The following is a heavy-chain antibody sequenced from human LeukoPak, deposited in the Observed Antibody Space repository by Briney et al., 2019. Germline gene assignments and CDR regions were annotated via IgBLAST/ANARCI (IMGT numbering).Heavy chain of an antibody. J-gene: IGHJ4*02. CDR3: ARRYCSSAKCLFDY. V-gene: IGHV3-48*03. D-gene: IGHD2-2*01. Sequence: GGGLRLSCAASGFTFSSYEMNWVRQAPGKRPEWVSYISSSGSTKYYADSVKGRFTISRDNAKNSLYPQMNSLRAEDTAVYYCARRYCSSAKCLFDYWGQGTLVTVS. CDR2: ISSSGSTK. CDR1: GFTFSSYE.